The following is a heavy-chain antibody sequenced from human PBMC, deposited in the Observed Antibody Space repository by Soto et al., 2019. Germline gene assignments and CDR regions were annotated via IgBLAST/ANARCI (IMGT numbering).Heavy chain of an antibody. J-gene: IGHJ4*02. Sequence: QVQLQQWGAGLLKPSETLSLTCAVYGGSFSGYYWSWIRQPPGKGLEWIGEINHSGSTNYNLSLKSRVTISVDTSKNQFSLKLSSVTAADTAVYYCARVPVRFLEWLLYDYWGQGTLVTVSS. D-gene: IGHD3-3*01. CDR1: GGSFSGYY. CDR2: INHSGST. CDR3: ARVPVRFLEWLLYDY. V-gene: IGHV4-34*01.